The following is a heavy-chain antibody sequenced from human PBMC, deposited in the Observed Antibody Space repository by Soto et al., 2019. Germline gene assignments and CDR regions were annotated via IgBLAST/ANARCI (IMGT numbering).Heavy chain of an antibody. Sequence: GASVKVYCKASGGTFSSYAISWVRQAPGQGLEWMGGIIPIFGTPYYAQKFQGRVTITAEKSTSTAYMELSSLRSEDTAVYYCARDQLHDLPIAYSGGACPPYSYYYGMDVCGQGPTVTVSS. CDR2: IIPIFGTP. CDR1: GGTFSSYA. J-gene: IGHJ6*02. CDR3: ARDQLHDLPIAYSGGACPPYSYYYGMDV. D-gene: IGHD2-21*02. V-gene: IGHV1-69*06.